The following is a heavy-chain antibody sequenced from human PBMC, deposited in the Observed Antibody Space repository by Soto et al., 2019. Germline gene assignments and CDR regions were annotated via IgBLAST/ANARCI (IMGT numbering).Heavy chain of an antibody. J-gene: IGHJ5*02. CDR1: GFTFSGYA. CDR2: ISGSGGST. V-gene: IGHV3-23*01. D-gene: IGHD3-3*01. Sequence: PGGSLRLSCAASGFTFSGYAMSWVRQAPGKGLEWDSAISGSGGSTYYADSVKGRFTISRDNSKNTLYLQMNSLRAEDTAVYYCAKDGFYDFWSGYSTSNWFDPWGQGTLVTVSS. CDR3: AKDGFYDFWSGYSTSNWFDP.